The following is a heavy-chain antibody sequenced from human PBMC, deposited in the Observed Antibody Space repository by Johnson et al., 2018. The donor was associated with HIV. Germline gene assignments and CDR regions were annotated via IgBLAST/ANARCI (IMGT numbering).Heavy chain of an antibody. CDR1: GFTFDDYG. J-gene: IGHJ3*02. V-gene: IGHV3-20*04. CDR2: INWNGGST. Sequence: EQLVESGGGVVRPGGSLRLSCAASGFTFDDYGMSWVRQAPGKGLEWVSGINWNGGSTGYADSVKGRFTISRDNAKNSLYLQMNSLRAEDTALYYCARGVPFGVVRLGYRAFDIWGQGTMVTVSS. D-gene: IGHD3-3*01. CDR3: ARGVPFGVVRLGYRAFDI.